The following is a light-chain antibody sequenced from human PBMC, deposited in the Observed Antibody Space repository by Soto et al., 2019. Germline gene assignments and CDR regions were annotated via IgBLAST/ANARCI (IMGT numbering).Light chain of an antibody. V-gene: IGKV1-39*01. Sequence: DIQMTQSPSSLSASMGDSVTITCRASQSITNFLNWYHQKPGKAPKLLIYAASRLQSGVPSRFRGRGSVTDFTLTISSLQPDDFATYYCQQSYSTPFTFGPGTKLSIK. CDR2: AAS. J-gene: IGKJ3*01. CDR1: QSITNF. CDR3: QQSYSTPFT.